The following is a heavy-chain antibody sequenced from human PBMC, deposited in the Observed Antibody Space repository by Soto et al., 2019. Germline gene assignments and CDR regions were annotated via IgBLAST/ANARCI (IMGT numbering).Heavy chain of an antibody. Sequence: QVQLVESGGGLVKPGGSLRLSCTASGFLFTDYYMSWIRQPPGKGLEWLAYIDGSSDYTNSAESVKGRFTISRDNAKNSVFLQMNNLRADETAVYYCARDLSFSSTNYFDVWGRGTLGTYPS. V-gene: IGHV3-11*06. D-gene: IGHD2-8*01. J-gene: IGHJ4*02. CDR1: GFLFTDYY. CDR2: IDGSSDYT. CDR3: ARDLSFSSTNYFDV.